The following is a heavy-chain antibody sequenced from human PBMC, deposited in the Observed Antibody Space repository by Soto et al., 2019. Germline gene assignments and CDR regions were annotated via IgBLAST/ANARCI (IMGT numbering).Heavy chain of an antibody. J-gene: IGHJ4*02. D-gene: IGHD2-15*01. CDR1: GYTFTSYA. CDR3: ARGYRVVSYFDY. Sequence: SVKVSFNASGYTFTSYAMHWVRQAPGQRLEWMGWINAGNGNTKYSQKFQGRVTITRDTSASTAYMELSSLRSEDTAVYYCARGYRVVSYFDYWGQGTLVTVSS. V-gene: IGHV1-3*01. CDR2: INAGNGNT.